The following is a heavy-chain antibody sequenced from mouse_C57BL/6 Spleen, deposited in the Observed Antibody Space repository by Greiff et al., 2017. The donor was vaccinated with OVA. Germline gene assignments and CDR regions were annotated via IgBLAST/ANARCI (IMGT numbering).Heavy chain of an antibody. CDR1: GYSFTGYY. V-gene: IGHV1-42*01. D-gene: IGHD3-2*02. CDR2: INPSTGGT. J-gene: IGHJ2*01. Sequence: VHVKQSGPELVKPGASVKISCKASGYSFTGYYMNWVKQSPEKSLEWIGEINPSTGGTTYNQKFKAKATLTVDKSSSTAYMQLKSLTSEDSAVDYCARSSSGYDGYWGQGTTLTVSS. CDR3: ARSSSGYDGY.